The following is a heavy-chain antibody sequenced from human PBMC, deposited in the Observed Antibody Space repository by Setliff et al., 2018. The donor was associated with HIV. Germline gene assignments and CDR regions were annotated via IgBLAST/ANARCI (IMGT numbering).Heavy chain of an antibody. Sequence: ASVKVSCKASGYTFTSYDINWVRQATGQGLEWMGWMNPNSGNTGYAQKFQGRVTITRNTSISTAYMELSSLRSEDTAVYYCARDPTYISSWPGHAFDIWGQGTMVTVSS. CDR3: ARDPTYISSWPGHAFDI. J-gene: IGHJ3*02. V-gene: IGHV1-8*03. D-gene: IGHD6-6*01. CDR1: GYTFTSYD. CDR2: MNPNSGNT.